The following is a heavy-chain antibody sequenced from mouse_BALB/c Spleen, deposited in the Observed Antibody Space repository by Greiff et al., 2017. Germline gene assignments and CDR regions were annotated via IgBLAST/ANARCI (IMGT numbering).Heavy chain of an antibody. V-gene: IGHV14-3*02. D-gene: IGHD2-10*01. CDR2: IDPANGNT. Sequence: DVQLQQSGAELVKPGASVKLSCTASGFNIKDTYMHWVKQRPEQGLEWIGRIDPANGNTKYDPKFQGKATITADTSSNTAYLQLSSLTSEDTAVYYCARSSYYGNSYFDYWGQGTTLTVSS. J-gene: IGHJ2*01. CDR1: GFNIKDTY. CDR3: ARSSYYGNSYFDY.